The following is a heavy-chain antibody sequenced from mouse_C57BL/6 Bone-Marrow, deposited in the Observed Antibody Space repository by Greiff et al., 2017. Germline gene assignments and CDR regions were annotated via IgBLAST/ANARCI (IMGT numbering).Heavy chain of an antibody. D-gene: IGHD1-2*01. Sequence: QVQLQQPGAELVKPGASVKMSCKASGYTFTSYWITWVKQRPGQGLEWIGDIYPGSGSTNYNEKFKSKATLTVDTSSSTAYMQLSSLTSEDSAVXYCARRTTANWYFDVWGTGTTVTVSS. J-gene: IGHJ1*03. V-gene: IGHV1-55*01. CDR2: IYPGSGST. CDR1: GYTFTSYW. CDR3: ARRTTANWYFDV.